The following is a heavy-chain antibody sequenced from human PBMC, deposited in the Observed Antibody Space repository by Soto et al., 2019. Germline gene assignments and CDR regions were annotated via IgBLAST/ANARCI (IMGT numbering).Heavy chain of an antibody. CDR1: GFTFSSYS. V-gene: IGHV3-21*01. J-gene: IGHJ4*02. CDR2: ISSSSSYI. Sequence: GGSLRLSCAASGFTFSSYSMNWVRQAPGKGLEWVSSISSSSSYIYYADSVKGRFTISRDNAKNSLYLQMNSLRAEDTAVYYCAKATYCSGGSCYPHYFDYWGQGTLVTVSS. D-gene: IGHD2-15*01. CDR3: AKATYCSGGSCYPHYFDY.